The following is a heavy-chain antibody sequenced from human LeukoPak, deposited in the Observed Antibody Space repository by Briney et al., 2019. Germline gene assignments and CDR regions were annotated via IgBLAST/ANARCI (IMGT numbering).Heavy chain of an antibody. J-gene: IGHJ6*02. V-gene: IGHV3-74*01. CDR1: GFPFSSYW. CDR3: ASDSPYYGMDV. CDR2: INSDGSAT. Sequence: GGSLRLSCAASGFPFSSYWMHWVRQVPGKGLLWVSRINSDGSATIYADSVRGRFTISRDNAKNTLYLQMSGLRVKDTAVYHCASDSPYYGMDVWGQGTTVTVSS.